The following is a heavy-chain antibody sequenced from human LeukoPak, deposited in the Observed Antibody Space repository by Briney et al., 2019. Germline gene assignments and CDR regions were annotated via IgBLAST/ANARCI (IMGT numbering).Heavy chain of an antibody. Sequence: GASVKVSCKASGGTFSSYAISWVRQAPGQGLEWMGGIIPIFGTANYAQKFQGRVTITADESTSTAYMELSSLRSEDTAVYYCAREGGYSYAPGFDPWGQGTLVTVSS. CDR1: GGTFSSYA. J-gene: IGHJ5*02. CDR2: IIPIFGTA. D-gene: IGHD5-18*01. CDR3: AREGGYSYAPGFDP. V-gene: IGHV1-69*13.